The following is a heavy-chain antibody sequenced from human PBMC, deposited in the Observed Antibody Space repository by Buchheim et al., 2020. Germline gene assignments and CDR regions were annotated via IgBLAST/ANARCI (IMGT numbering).Heavy chain of an antibody. CDR1: GFSFGSYV. D-gene: IGHD1-1*01. J-gene: IGHJ4*02. V-gene: IGHV3-74*01. CDR2: ISHDGTFT. Sequence: DVQVVESGGGLVQPGGSLRLSCTASGFSFGSYVIHWVRQVPGKGLVWVSRISHDGTFTSYADPVKGRFTISRDNTKNMAYLQMNSLTSEDTAVYYCATDFNWNIFDFWGQGTL. CDR3: ATDFNWNIFDF.